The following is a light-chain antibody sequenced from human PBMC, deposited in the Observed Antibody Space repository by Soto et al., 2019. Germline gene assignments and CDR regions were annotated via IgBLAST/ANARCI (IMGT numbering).Light chain of an antibody. Sequence: QSVLTQPPSASGTPGQRITISCSGSSSNIGSDYVYWYQKVPGTAPKLLIYSNNLRPSGVPDRFSGSKSGTSASLAISGLRSEDEADYYCAAWDGSLSAWVFGGGTKVTVL. CDR2: SNN. CDR1: SSNIGSDY. J-gene: IGLJ3*02. V-gene: IGLV1-47*02. CDR3: AAWDGSLSAWV.